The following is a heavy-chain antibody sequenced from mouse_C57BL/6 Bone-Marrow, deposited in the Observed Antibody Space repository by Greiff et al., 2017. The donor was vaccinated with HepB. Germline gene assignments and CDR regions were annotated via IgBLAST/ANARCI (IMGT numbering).Heavy chain of an antibody. J-gene: IGHJ1*03. CDR2: INPSTGGT. CDR3: AVNRCLWYFDV. Sequence: VQLKESGPELVKPGASVKISCKASGYSFTGYYMNWVKQSPEKSLEWIGEINPSTGGTTYNQKFKAKDTLTVDKSSSTSYMPLKSLTTEDSADYYSAVNRCLWYFDVWGTGTTVTVSS. D-gene: IGHD6-1*01. CDR1: GYSFTGYY. V-gene: IGHV1-42*01.